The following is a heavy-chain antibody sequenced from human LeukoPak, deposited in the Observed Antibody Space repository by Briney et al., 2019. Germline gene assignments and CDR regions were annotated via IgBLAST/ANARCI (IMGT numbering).Heavy chain of an antibody. CDR1: GYTFSGYY. Sequence: ASVKVSCKASGYTFSGYYMHWVRQAPGQGLEWMGRIIPILGIANYAQKFQGRVTITADKSTSTAYMELSSLRSEDTAVYYCATLPIECSGGSCLGPFDYWGQGTLVTVSS. D-gene: IGHD2-15*01. V-gene: IGHV1-69*02. CDR2: IIPILGIA. CDR3: ATLPIECSGGSCLGPFDY. J-gene: IGHJ4*02.